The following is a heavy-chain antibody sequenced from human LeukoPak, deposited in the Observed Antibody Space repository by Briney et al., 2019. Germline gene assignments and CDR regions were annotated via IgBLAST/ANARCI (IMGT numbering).Heavy chain of an antibody. CDR1: VGSISSSSYY. CDR3: ARAPIAVAGAGHEYFDY. D-gene: IGHD6-19*01. CDR2: IFYSGIL. Sequence: PSETLSLTCTVSVGSISSSSYYWGWVRQPPGSGLEWIGSIFYSGILYYSPSLKSRVTISVDTSKNQFSLKLTSVTAADTAVYYCARAPIAVAGAGHEYFDYWGQGTLVTVSS. V-gene: IGHV4-39*01. J-gene: IGHJ4*02.